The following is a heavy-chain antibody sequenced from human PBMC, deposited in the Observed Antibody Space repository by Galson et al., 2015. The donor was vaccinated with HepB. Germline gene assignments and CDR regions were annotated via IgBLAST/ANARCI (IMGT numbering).Heavy chain of an antibody. CDR1: GFIFRHHA. D-gene: IGHD3-16*01. Sequence: SLRLSCAGSGFIFRHHAMAWIRQAPGKGLEWVSGINGRGSTRSYSDAVKARFSISRDNSKDTVFFQMDNLRAEDTAVYHCVEEGSWFGGDWFDPWGQGALVTVS. CDR3: VEEGSWFGGDWFDP. CDR2: INGRGSTR. V-gene: IGHV3-23*01. J-gene: IGHJ5*02.